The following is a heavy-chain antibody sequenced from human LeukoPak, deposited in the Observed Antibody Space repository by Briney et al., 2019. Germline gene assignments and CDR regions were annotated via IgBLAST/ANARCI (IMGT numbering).Heavy chain of an antibody. CDR3: ARAVNYYDSSGFEF. CDR1: GGSISSSSYY. Sequence: KTSETLSLTCTVSGGSISSSSYYWGWIRQPPGKGLEWIGSISYSGSTDYNPSLTSRVTISVDTSKNQFSLKLSSVTAADTAVYYCARAVNYYDSSGFEFWGQGTLVTVSS. D-gene: IGHD3-22*01. J-gene: IGHJ4*02. V-gene: IGHV4-39*07. CDR2: ISYSGST.